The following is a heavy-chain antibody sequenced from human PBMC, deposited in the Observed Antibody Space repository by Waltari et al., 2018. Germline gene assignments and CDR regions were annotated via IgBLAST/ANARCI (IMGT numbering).Heavy chain of an antibody. V-gene: IGHV1-2*02. CDR2: VDPHNGGI. J-gene: IGHJ4*02. CDR3: AREVFRFDY. CDR1: GYASTAYY. Sequence: QVQLVQSGAEVKKPGASVKLPCEASGYASTAYYVHWVRQAPGRGLEWMGYVDPHNGGISYAQRFQGRVTMTRDTSISTVYMELSGLTSDDTAVYYCAREVFRFDYWGQGALVTVSS.